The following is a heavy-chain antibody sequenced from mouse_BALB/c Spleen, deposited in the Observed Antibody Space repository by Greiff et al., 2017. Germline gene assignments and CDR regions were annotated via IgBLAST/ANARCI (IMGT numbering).Heavy chain of an antibody. CDR1: GFTFSSYG. V-gene: IGHV5-6-3*01. CDR2: INSNGGST. J-gene: IGHJ4*01. CDR3: ARGGGTHYAMDY. D-gene: IGHD3-3*01. Sequence: EVHLVESGGGLVQPGGSLKLSCAASGFTFSSYGMSWVRQTPDKRLELVATINSNGGSTYYPDSVKGRFTISRDNAKNTLYLQMSSLKSEDTAMYYCARGGGTHYAMDYWGQGTSVTVSS.